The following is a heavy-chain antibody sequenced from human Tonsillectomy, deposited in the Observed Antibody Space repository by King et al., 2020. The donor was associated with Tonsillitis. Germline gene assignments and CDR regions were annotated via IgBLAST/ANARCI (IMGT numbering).Heavy chain of an antibody. Sequence: QLVQSGAEVKKPGSSVKVSCKASGGTFSSYAISWVRQAPGQGLEWMGRIIPILGIANYAQKFQGRVTITADKSTSTAYMELRSLRSEDTAVYYCAREYCSSTSCYRNYYYYYGMDVWGQGTTVTVSS. CDR2: IIPILGIA. J-gene: IGHJ6*02. V-gene: IGHV1-69*09. CDR1: GGTFSSYA. CDR3: AREYCSSTSCYRNYYYYYGMDV. D-gene: IGHD2-2*02.